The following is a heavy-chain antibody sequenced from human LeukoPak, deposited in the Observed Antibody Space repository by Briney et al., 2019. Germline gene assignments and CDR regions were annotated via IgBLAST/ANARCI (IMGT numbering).Heavy chain of an antibody. Sequence: SETLSLTCTVSGESISGFYWTWIRQPPGKGLEWIGYIYYSGSTNYNPSLKSRVTISVDTSKNQFSLKLSSVTAADTAVYYCARHPALNYDYVWGTNPFLRYYFDYWGQGTLVTVSS. CDR3: ARHPALNYDYVWGTNPFLRYYFDY. D-gene: IGHD3-16*01. CDR2: IYYSGST. CDR1: GESISGFY. V-gene: IGHV4-59*08. J-gene: IGHJ4*02.